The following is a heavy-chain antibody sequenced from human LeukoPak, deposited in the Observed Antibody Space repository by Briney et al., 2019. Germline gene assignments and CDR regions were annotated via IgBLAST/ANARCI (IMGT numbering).Heavy chain of an antibody. J-gene: IGHJ5*02. CDR1: GYTFTGYY. D-gene: IGHD1-26*01. CDR2: INPNSGGT. Sequence: ASVKVSCKASGYTFTGYYMHWVRQAPGQGLEWMGWINPNSGGTNYAQKFQGRVTMTRDTSISTAYMELSRLRSDDTAVYYCARDGFRRIVGAPRRFDPWGQGTLVTVSS. V-gene: IGHV1-2*02. CDR3: ARDGFRRIVGAPRRFDP.